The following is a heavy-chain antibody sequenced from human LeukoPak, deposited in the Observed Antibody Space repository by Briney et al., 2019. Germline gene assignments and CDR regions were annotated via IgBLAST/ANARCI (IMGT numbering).Heavy chain of an antibody. Sequence: GGSLRLSCAASGFTFSSYWMSWVRQAPGKGLEWVANIKQDGSEKYYVDSVKGRFTISRDNAKNSLYLQMNSLRAEDTAVYYCARDRYNSNWLYYYGMDVWGQGTTVTVSS. D-gene: IGHD6-13*01. CDR2: IKQDGSEK. V-gene: IGHV3-7*01. CDR3: ARDRYNSNWLYYYGMDV. CDR1: GFTFSSYW. J-gene: IGHJ6*02.